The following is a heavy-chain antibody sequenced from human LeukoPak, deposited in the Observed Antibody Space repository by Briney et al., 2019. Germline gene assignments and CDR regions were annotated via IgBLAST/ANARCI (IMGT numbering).Heavy chain of an antibody. CDR3: ARETYYAYYYYYYMDV. J-gene: IGHJ6*03. CDR2: ISAYNGNT. CDR1: GYTFTSYG. Sequence: GASVKVSCKASGYTFTSYGISWVRQAPGQGLEWMGWISAYNGNTNYAQKLRGRVTMTTDTSTSTAYMELRSLRSDDTAVYYCARETYYAYYYYYYMDVWGKGTTVTISS. V-gene: IGHV1-18*01. D-gene: IGHD1-26*01.